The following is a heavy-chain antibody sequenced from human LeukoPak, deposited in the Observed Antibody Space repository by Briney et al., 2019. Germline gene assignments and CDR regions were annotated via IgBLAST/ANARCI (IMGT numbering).Heavy chain of an antibody. CDR1: GFTFSSYA. D-gene: IGHD3-22*01. V-gene: IGHV3-23*01. Sequence: GGSLRLSCAASGFTFSSYAMSWVRQAPGKGLEWVSAISGSGGSTYYADSVKGRFTISRDNSKNTLYLQRNSLRAEDTAVYYCAKSHDSSGAFDIWGQGTMVTVSS. CDR2: ISGSGGST. CDR3: AKSHDSSGAFDI. J-gene: IGHJ3*02.